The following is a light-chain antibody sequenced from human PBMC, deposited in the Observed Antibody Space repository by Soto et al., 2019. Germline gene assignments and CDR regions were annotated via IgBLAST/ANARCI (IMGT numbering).Light chain of an antibody. V-gene: IGLV2-14*01. CDR2: EVN. CDR1: SSDIGAYDY. J-gene: IGLJ1*01. CDR3: SSFSRSSTPYV. Sequence: QSALTQPASLSGSPGQSITISCTGTSSDIGAYDYVSWFQQHPGKAPKLMISEVNNRPSGVSNRFSGSKSGNTAYLTISGLQVEDEADYYCSSFSRSSTPYVFGTGTKVTVL.